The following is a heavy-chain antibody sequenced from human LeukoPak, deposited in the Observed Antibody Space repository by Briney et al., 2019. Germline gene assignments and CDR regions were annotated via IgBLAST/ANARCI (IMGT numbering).Heavy chain of an antibody. CDR3: ARGLDHSSSSRAFDY. V-gene: IGHV4-34*01. CDR1: GGSFSGYY. J-gene: IGHJ4*02. Sequence: SETLSLTCAVYGGSFSGYYWSWIRQPPGKGLEWIGEINHSGSTNHNPSLKSRVTISVDTSKNQFSLKLSSVTAADTAVYYCARGLDHSSSSRAFDYWGQGTLVTVSS. CDR2: INHSGST. D-gene: IGHD6-6*01.